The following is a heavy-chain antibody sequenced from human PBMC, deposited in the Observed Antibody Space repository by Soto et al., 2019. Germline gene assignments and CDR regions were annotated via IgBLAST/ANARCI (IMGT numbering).Heavy chain of an antibody. D-gene: IGHD6-6*01. V-gene: IGHV3-49*04. J-gene: IGHJ4*02. CDR3: TRDLVEQLVPLDY. CDR2: IRSKAYGGTT. CDR1: GFTFGDYA. Sequence: GSLRLSCTASGFTFGDYAMSWVRQVPGKGLEWVGFIRSKAYGGTTEYAASVKGRFTISRDDSKSIAYLQMNSLKTEDTAVYYCTRDLVEQLVPLDYWGQGTLVTVSS.